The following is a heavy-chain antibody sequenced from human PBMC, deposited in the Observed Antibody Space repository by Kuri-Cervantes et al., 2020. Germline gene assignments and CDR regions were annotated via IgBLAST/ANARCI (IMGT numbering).Heavy chain of an antibody. CDR2: IDQDGTEK. D-gene: IGHD2-15*01. Sequence: GESLKISCAASGFTFSAYWMSWVRQAPGKGLEWVANIDQDGTEKDYVDSVKGRFTISRDNAKNSLFLQMHSLRVEDTAIYYCARLRGGCDFDYWGQGTLVTVSS. J-gene: IGHJ4*02. CDR3: ARLRGGCDFDY. V-gene: IGHV3-7*01. CDR1: GFTFSAYW.